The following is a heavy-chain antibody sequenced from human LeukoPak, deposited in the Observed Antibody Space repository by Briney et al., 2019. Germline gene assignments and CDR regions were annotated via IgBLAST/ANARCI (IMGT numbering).Heavy chain of an antibody. CDR3: ARGGGVSARDV. D-gene: IGHD2-2*01. V-gene: IGHV3-74*01. CDR2: INPNGGSV. Sequence: GGSLRLSCAASGFTFSVFWMHWVRQAPGKGLVWVSRINPNGGSVDYADSVKGRFTISRDNAKNTLYLQMNSLGVEDTAVYYCARGGGVSARDVWGQGTMVTVSS. CDR1: GFTFSVFW. J-gene: IGHJ3*01.